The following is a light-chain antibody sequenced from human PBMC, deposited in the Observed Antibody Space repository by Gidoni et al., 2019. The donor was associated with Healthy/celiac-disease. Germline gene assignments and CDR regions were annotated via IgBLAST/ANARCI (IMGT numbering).Light chain of an antibody. CDR3: QQRSNWPRELT. J-gene: IGKJ4*01. CDR2: DAS. Sequence: EIALTQSPATLSLSPGESATLSCSASQSVSSYLAWYQQKPGQAPRLLIYDASNRATGIPARFSGSGSGTDFTLTISSLEPEDFAVYYCQQRSNWPRELTFGGGTKVEIK. CDR1: QSVSSY. V-gene: IGKV3-11*01.